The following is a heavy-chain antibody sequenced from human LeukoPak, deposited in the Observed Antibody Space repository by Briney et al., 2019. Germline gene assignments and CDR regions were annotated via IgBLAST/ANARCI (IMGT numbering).Heavy chain of an antibody. CDR2: IYYSGST. V-gene: IGHV4-39*07. CDR1: GGSISSSNFY. D-gene: IGHD3-10*01. Sequence: SETLSLTCTVSGGSISSSNFYWGWIRQPPGKGLEWIGSIYYSGSTYYNPSLKSRVTISVDTSKNQFSLKLSSVTAADTAVYYCARTRQRGVRGVSPFDYWGQGTLVTVSS. J-gene: IGHJ4*02. CDR3: ARTRQRGVRGVSPFDY.